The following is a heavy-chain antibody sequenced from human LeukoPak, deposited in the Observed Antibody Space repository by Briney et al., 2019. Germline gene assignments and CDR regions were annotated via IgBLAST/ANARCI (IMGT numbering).Heavy chain of an antibody. J-gene: IGHJ6*03. V-gene: IGHV4-59*01. CDR1: GGSISSYY. CDR3: ARARVARYYDSSGYYDAYMDV. Sequence: PSETLSLTCTVSGGSISSYYWSWIRQPPGKGLEWIGYIYYSGSTNYNPSLKSRVTISVDTSKNQFSLKLSSVTAADTAVYYCARARVARYYDSSGYYDAYMDVWGKGTTVTVSS. CDR2: IYYSGST. D-gene: IGHD3-22*01.